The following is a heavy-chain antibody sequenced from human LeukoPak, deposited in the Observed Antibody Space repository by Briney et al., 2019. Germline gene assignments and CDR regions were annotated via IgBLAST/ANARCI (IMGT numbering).Heavy chain of an antibody. CDR1: GFTFSDFA. D-gene: IGHD5-18*01. Sequence: GGSLRLSCAASGFTFSDFAMIWVRQPPGKGLEWVSSTFQGGGEIHYADSVRGRFTISRDNSRSTLFLQMNSLRGEDTAIYYCATYRQVKLPFEAWGQGTLVTVSS. CDR3: ATYRQVKLPFEA. V-gene: IGHV3-23*01. CDR2: TFQGGGEI. J-gene: IGHJ5*02.